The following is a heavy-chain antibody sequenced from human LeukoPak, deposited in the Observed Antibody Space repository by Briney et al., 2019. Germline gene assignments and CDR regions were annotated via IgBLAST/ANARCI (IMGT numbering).Heavy chain of an antibody. J-gene: IGHJ4*02. V-gene: IGHV3-23*01. CDR3: AKDLHRLGELSLYPYFDY. CDR1: GFTFSNYA. D-gene: IGHD3-16*02. Sequence: GGSLRLSCAASGFTFSNYAMNWVRLAPGTGLEWVSSISGSGGNTYYADSVKGRFTISRDSSKNTLNLQMNSLRAEDTAVYYCAKDLHRLGELSLYPYFDYWGQGTLVTVSS. CDR2: ISGSGGNT.